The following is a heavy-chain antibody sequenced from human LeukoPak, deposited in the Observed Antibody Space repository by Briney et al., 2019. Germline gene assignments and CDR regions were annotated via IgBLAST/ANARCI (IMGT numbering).Heavy chain of an antibody. V-gene: IGHV4-34*01. J-gene: IGHJ4*02. CDR2: INHSGST. CDR1: GGSFSDYY. D-gene: IGHD7-27*01. Sequence: PSETLSLTCAVYGGSFSDYYWTWIRQPPGKGLEWIGEINHSGSTNYNPSLKSRVTISVDTSKNQFSLRLTSVTAADTAVYYCARLGPHLDYWGQGILVTVSS. CDR3: ARLGPHLDY.